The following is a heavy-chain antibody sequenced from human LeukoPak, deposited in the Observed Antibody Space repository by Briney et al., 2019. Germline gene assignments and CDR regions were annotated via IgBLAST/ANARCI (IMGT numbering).Heavy chain of an antibody. V-gene: IGHV1-24*01. CDR3: ATYSYSMVRGVLELYYFDY. D-gene: IGHD3-10*01. CDR2: FDPEDGET. CDR1: GYTLTELS. Sequence: ASVKVSCKVSGYTLTELSMHWVRQAPGKGLEWMGGFDPEDGETIYAQKFQGRVTMTEDTSTDTAYMELSSLRSEDTAVYYCATYSYSMVRGVLELYYFDYWGQGTLVTVSS. J-gene: IGHJ4*02.